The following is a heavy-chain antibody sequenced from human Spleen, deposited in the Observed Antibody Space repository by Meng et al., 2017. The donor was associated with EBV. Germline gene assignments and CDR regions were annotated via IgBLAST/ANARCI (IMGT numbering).Heavy chain of an antibody. V-gene: IGHV1-46*01. CDR3: ARELTMPGESDWFDP. Sequence: QVQLVQSGAEVKKPGASVKVSCKASGYYFTSYYLHWVRQAPGQGLEWMGVINPGGGSTTYAQKFQGRVTMTRDTSTSTVHMELSTLRSEDTAVYYCARELTMPGESDWFDPWGQGTLVTVSS. D-gene: IGHD3-10*02. J-gene: IGHJ5*02. CDR1: GYYFTSYY. CDR2: INPGGGST.